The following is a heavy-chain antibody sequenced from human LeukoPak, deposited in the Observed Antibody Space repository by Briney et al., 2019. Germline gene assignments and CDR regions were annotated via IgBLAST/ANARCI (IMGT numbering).Heavy chain of an antibody. V-gene: IGHV1-24*01. D-gene: IGHD2-8*01. CDR3: ATALEWYPYYFDY. J-gene: IGHJ4*02. CDR1: GYTLTELS. CDR2: FDPEDGEA. Sequence: ASVKVSCKVSGYTLTELSMHWVRQAPGKGLEWMGGFDPEDGEAIYAQKFQGRVTMTEDTSTDTAYMELSSLRSEDTAVYYCATALEWYPYYFDYWGQGTLVTVSS.